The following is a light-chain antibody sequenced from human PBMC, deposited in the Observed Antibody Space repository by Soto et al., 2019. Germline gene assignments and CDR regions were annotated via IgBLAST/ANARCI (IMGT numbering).Light chain of an antibody. J-gene: IGLJ1*01. Sequence: QSALTQPASVSGSPGQSITISCTGTSSDVGGYKYVSWYQQHPGKAPKLMIYEVSNRPSGVSNRFSGSKSGNTASLTISGLQAEDEADYYCNSYRSGSNLDVFGTGTKLPVL. CDR3: NSYRSGSNLDV. V-gene: IGLV2-14*01. CDR2: EVS. CDR1: SSDVGGYKY.